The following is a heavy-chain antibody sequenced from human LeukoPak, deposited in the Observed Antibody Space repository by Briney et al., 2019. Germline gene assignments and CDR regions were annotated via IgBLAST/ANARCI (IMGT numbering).Heavy chain of an antibody. CDR3: ARLPRATIGATNYFDF. D-gene: IGHD5-24*01. J-gene: IGHJ4*02. Sequence: SETLSLTCTVSGGSISSSSYYWGWIRQPPGKGLGWIGTIFYSGTTYYNPSLKSRVTISVDTSKNQFSLNLSSVTAADTALYYCARLPRATIGATNYFDFWGQGTLVTVSS. V-gene: IGHV4-39*01. CDR2: IFYSGTT. CDR1: GGSISSSSYY.